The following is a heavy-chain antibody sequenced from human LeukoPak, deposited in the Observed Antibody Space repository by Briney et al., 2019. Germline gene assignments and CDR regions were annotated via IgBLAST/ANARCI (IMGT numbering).Heavy chain of an antibody. V-gene: IGHV1-18*04. CDR3: ARDICSSTSGYEVY. CDR1: GYTFTSYG. CDR2: ISAYNGNT. J-gene: IGHJ4*02. D-gene: IGHD2-2*01. Sequence: ASVKVSCKASGYTFTSYGISWVRQAPGQGLEWMGWISAYNGNTNYAQKLQGRVTMTTDTSTSTAYMELRSLRSDDTAVYYCARDICSSTSGYEVYWGQGTLVTVSS.